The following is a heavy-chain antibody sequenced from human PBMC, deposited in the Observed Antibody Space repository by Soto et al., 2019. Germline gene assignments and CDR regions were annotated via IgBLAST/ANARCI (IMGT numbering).Heavy chain of an antibody. V-gene: IGHV3-23*01. CDR1: GFTFSSYA. J-gene: IGHJ4*02. CDR2: ISGSGGST. CDR3: AAYSYIYDSSGYYSSPFVTY. Sequence: PGGSLILSCAASGFTFSSYAMSWVRQAPGKGLEWVSAISGSGGSTYYADSVKGRFTISRDNSKNTLYLQMNSLRAEDTAVYYCAAYSYIYDSSGYYSSPFVTYWGQGTLVTVSS. D-gene: IGHD3-22*01.